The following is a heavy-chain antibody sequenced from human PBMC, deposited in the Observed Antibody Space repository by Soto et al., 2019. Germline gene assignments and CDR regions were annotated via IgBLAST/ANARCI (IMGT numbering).Heavy chain of an antibody. CDR3: ARCKQLGYYYYYGMDV. V-gene: IGHV1-69*13. Sequence: SVKVSCKASGGTFSSYAISWVRQAPGQGLEWMGGIIPIFGTANYAQKFQGRVTITADESTSTAYMELSSLRSEDTAVYYCARCKQLGYYYYYGMDVCGQGTTVTVSS. CDR2: IIPIFGTA. D-gene: IGHD6-6*01. J-gene: IGHJ6*02. CDR1: GGTFSSYA.